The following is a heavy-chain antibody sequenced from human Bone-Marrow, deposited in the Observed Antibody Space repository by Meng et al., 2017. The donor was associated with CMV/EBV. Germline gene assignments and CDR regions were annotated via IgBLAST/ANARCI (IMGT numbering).Heavy chain of an antibody. V-gene: IGHV1-2*02. J-gene: IGHJ4*02. CDR1: GYTFTDYY. Sequence: QVQLVQSGTEVAKPGASVTVSCKASGYTFTDYYMHWVRQAPGQGLEWMGWINPNSGGTSYAQKFQGRVTMTRDTSINTAYMELTSLTPDDTAVYYCAARGYNYGQNFEYWGQGTLVTVSS. D-gene: IGHD5-18*01. CDR2: INPNSGGT. CDR3: AARGYNYGQNFEY.